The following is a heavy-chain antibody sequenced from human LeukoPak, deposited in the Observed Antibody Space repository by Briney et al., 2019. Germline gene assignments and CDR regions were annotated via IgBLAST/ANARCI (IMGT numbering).Heavy chain of an antibody. CDR2: ISYDGNSK. D-gene: IGHD6-13*01. CDR1: GFTFSRYG. V-gene: IGHV3-30*18. CDR3: AKGPPGIAAAGINY. Sequence: GGSLRLSCAASGFTFSRYGMHWVRQAPGKGLEWVAVISYDGNSKYYADSVKGRFTISRDNSKNTLYLQMNSLRAEDTAVYYCAKGPPGIAAAGINYWGQGTLVTVSS. J-gene: IGHJ4*02.